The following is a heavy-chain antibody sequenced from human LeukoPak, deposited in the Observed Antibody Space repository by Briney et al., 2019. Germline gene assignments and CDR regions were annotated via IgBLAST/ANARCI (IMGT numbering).Heavy chain of an antibody. J-gene: IGHJ4*02. CDR1: GYTFTSYG. CDR2: ISAFNGNT. D-gene: IGHD2-21*01. Sequence: GASVKVSCKASGYTFTSYGLSWVRQAPGPQLEGMGWISAFNGNTIYAEKFQGRGTMTRDTSKSTAYMELGSLRSDDTALFYCARVFCGREPAYFDYWGQGTLVTVSS. CDR3: ARVFCGREPAYFDY. V-gene: IGHV1-18*01.